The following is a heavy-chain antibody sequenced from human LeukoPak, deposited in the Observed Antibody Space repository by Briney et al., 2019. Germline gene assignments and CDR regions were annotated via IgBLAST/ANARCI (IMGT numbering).Heavy chain of an antibody. CDR3: ARDIDLKNYYYYMDV. J-gene: IGHJ6*03. V-gene: IGHV3-7*01. Sequence: GGSLRLSRAASGFTFSNYWMSWVRQAPGKGLEWVANIKQDGSEKYYVESVKGRFTISRDNSKNTLYLQMTSLRAEDTAVYYCARDIDLKNYYYYMDVWGKGTTVTVSS. CDR2: IKQDGSEK. CDR1: GFTFSNYW.